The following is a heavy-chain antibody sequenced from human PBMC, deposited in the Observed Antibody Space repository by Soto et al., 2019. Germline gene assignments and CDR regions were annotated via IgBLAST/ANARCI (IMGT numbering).Heavy chain of an antibody. V-gene: IGHV3-23*01. CDR1: GFTFSSYA. CDR3: AKPPGYSYGYFDY. D-gene: IGHD5-18*01. J-gene: IGHJ4*02. CDR2: ISGSGGST. Sequence: EVQLLESGGGLVQPGGSLRLSCAASGFTFSSYAMCWVRQTPGKGLEWVSAISGSGGSTYYADSVKGRFTISRDNSKNTLYLQMNSLRAEDTAVYYCAKPPGYSYGYFDYWGQGTLVTVSS.